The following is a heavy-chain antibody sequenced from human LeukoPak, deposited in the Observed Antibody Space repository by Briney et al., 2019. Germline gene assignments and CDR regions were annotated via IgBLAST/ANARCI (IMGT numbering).Heavy chain of an antibody. CDR3: ARDYYDSSGYYSGMDV. D-gene: IGHD3-22*01. CDR1: GFTFSSYW. Sequence: PGGSLRLSCAASGFTFSSYWMSWVRQAPGKGLEWVANIKQDGSEKYYVDSVKGRFTISRDNAKNSLYLQMNSLRAEDTAVYHCARDYYDSSGYYSGMDVWGQGTTVTVSS. J-gene: IGHJ6*02. V-gene: IGHV3-7*01. CDR2: IKQDGSEK.